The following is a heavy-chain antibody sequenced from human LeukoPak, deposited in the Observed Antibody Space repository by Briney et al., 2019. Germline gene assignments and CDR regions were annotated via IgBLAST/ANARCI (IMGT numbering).Heavy chain of an antibody. Sequence: GASVKVSCKASGYTFTSYDINWVRQATGQGLEWMGWMNPNSGNTGYAQKFQGRVTITRNTSISTAYMELSSLRSEDTAVYYCARDSRAYYDSSGSSGDLDYWGQGTLVTVSS. CDR2: MNPNSGNT. V-gene: IGHV1-8*03. CDR3: ARDSRAYYDSSGSSGDLDY. CDR1: GYTFTSYD. J-gene: IGHJ4*02. D-gene: IGHD3-22*01.